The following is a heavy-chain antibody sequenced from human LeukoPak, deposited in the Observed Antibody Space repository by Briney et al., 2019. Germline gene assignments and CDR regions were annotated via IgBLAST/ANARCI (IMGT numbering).Heavy chain of an antibody. CDR2: IYISGST. D-gene: IGHD1-1*01. CDR3: ARDRGTWNDDGFDY. V-gene: IGHV4-38-2*02. J-gene: IGHJ4*02. Sequence: PSETLSLTCTVSGYSISSGYYWGWIRQPPGKGLEWIGRIYISGSTNYNPSLKSRVTMSVDTSKNQFSLKLSSVTAADTAVYYCARDRGTWNDDGFDYWGQGTLVTVSS. CDR1: GYSISSGYY.